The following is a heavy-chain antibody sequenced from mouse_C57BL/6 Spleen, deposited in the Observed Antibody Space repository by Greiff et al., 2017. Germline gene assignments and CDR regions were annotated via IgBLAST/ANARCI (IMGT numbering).Heavy chain of an antibody. J-gene: IGHJ4*01. D-gene: IGHD2-12*01. Sequence: EVQLQQSGGGLVQPGGSMKLSCAASGFTFSDAWMDWVRQSPEKGLEWVAEIRNKANNHATYYAESVKGRFTISRDDSKSSVYLQMNSLRAEDTGIYYCTRRRGYAMDYWGQGTSVTVSS. CDR3: TRRRGYAMDY. V-gene: IGHV6-6*01. CDR1: GFTFSDAW. CDR2: IRNKANNHAT.